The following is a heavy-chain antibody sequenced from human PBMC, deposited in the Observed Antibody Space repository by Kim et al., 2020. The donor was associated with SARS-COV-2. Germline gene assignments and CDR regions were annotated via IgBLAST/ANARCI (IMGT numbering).Heavy chain of an antibody. D-gene: IGHD3-16*01. V-gene: IGHV3-11*04. CDR2: TI. CDR3: ARESVGWFDP. J-gene: IGHJ5*02. Sequence: TIYYADSVKGRFTISRDNAKNSLYLQMNSLRAEDTAVYYCARESVGWFDPWGQGTLVTVSS.